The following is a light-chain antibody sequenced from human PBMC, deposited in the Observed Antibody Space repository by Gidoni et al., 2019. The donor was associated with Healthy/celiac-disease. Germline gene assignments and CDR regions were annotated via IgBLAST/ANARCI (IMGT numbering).Light chain of an antibody. CDR1: QSVSSSY. V-gene: IGKV3-20*01. CDR2: GAS. J-gene: IGKJ2*01. CDR3: QQYGSSPPT. Sequence: IVLTQSPGTLSLSPGERATLSCRASQSVSSSYLAWYQQKPGQAPRLLIYGASSRATGIPDRVSGSGSGTDFTLTISRLEPEDFAVYYCQQYGSSPPTFGQGTKLEIK.